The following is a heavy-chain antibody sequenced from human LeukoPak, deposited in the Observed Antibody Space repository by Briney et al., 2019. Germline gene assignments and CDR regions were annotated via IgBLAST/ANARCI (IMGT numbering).Heavy chain of an antibody. CDR3: ARRYYYDSSGYFGY. Sequence: SETLSLTCTVSGGSISSSSYYWGWIRQPPGKGLEWIGSIYYSGSTYYNPSLKSRVTISVDTSKNQFSLKLSSVTAADTAVYYCARRYYYDSSGYFGYWGQGTLVTVSS. J-gene: IGHJ4*02. V-gene: IGHV4-39*07. CDR1: GGSISSSSYY. D-gene: IGHD3-22*01. CDR2: IYYSGST.